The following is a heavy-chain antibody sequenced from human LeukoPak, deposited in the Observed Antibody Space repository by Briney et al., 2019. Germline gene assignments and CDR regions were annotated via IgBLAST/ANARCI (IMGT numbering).Heavy chain of an antibody. CDR3: ARVSRVTVRLVAATVRHFRFDP. CDR1: GGSFSGYY. D-gene: IGHD2-15*01. J-gene: IGHJ5*02. Sequence: PSETLSLTCAVYGGSFSGYYWSWIRQPPGKGLEWIGEINHSGSTNYNPSLKSRVTISVDTSKNQFSLKLSSVTAADTAVYYCARVSRVTVRLVAATVRHFRFDPWGQGTLVTVSS. CDR2: INHSGST. V-gene: IGHV4-34*01.